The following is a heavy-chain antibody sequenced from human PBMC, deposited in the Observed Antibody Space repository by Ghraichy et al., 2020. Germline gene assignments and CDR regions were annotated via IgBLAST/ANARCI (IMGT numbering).Heavy chain of an antibody. CDR3: ARSIAARPPKRRYYYYGMDV. CDR2: MNPNSGNT. CDR1: GYTFTSYD. D-gene: IGHD6-6*01. J-gene: IGHJ6*02. V-gene: IGHV1-8*01. Sequence: ASVKVSCKASGYTFTSYDINWVRQATGQGLEWMGWMNPNSGNTGYAQKFQGRVTMTRNTSISTAYMELSSLRSEDTAVYYCARSIAARPPKRRYYYYGMDVWGQGTTVTVSS.